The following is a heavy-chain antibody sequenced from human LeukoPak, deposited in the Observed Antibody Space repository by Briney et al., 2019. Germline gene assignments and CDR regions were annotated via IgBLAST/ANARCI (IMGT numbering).Heavy chain of an antibody. D-gene: IGHD6-13*01. CDR2: INPNSGGT. CDR1: GYTFTGYY. CDR3: ARDLNGIELGIDY. J-gene: IGHJ4*02. Sequence: VASVKVSCKASGYTFTGYYMHWVRQAPGQGLDWMGWINPNSGGTNYAQKFQGRVTMTRDTSISTAYMELSRLRSDDTAVYYCARDLNGIELGIDYWGQGTLVTVSS. V-gene: IGHV1-2*02.